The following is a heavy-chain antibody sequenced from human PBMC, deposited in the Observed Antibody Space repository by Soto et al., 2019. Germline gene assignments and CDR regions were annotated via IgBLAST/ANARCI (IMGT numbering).Heavy chain of an antibody. CDR3: TRYGHCTTTRCTRNAIDF. Sequence: GWSLRLSCVSSVFTFSSYGMNWVRQAPGKGLEWVADINSDWTIIYYADSVQGRFTISRDSAKNSLYLQMNSLRDEDTAVYYCTRYGHCTTTRCTRNAIDFWGQGTMVTVSS. D-gene: IGHD2-8*01. J-gene: IGHJ4*01. CDR2: INSDWTII. V-gene: IGHV3-48*02. CDR1: VFTFSSYG.